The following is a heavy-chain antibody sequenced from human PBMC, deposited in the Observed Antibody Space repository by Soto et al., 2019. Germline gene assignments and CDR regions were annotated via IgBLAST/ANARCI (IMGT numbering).Heavy chain of an antibody. CDR2: INPNSGGT. CDR1: GYTFTGYD. V-gene: IGHV1-2*04. Sequence: QVQLVQSGAEVKKPGASVKVSCKASGYTFTGYDMHWVRQAPGQGLEWMGWINPNSGGTNYAQKFQGWVTMTRDTSISTAYMELSRLRSDDTAVYYCAREWTGTTLRAFDIWGQGTMVTVSS. CDR3: AREWTGTTLRAFDI. J-gene: IGHJ3*02. D-gene: IGHD1-7*01.